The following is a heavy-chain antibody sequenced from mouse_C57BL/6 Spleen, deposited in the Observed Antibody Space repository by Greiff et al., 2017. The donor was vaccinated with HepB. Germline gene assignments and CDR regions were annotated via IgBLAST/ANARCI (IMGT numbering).Heavy chain of an antibody. V-gene: IGHV10-1*01. D-gene: IGHD1-1*01. J-gene: IGHJ4*01. CDR2: IRSKSNNYAT. Sequence: EVQRVESGGGLVQPKGSLKLSCAASGFSFNTYAMNWVRQAPGKGLEWVARIRSKSNNYATYYADSVKDRFTISRDDSESMLYLQMNNLKTEDTAMYYCVREGYYGSSYYAMDYWGQGTSVTVSS. CDR3: VREGYYGSSYYAMDY. CDR1: GFSFNTYA.